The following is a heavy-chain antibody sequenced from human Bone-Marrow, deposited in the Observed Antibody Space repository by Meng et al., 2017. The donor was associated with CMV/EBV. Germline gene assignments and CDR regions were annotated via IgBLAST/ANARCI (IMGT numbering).Heavy chain of an antibody. D-gene: IGHD2-2*01. J-gene: IGHJ4*02. CDR2: ISGSGDST. V-gene: IGHV3-23*01. CDR1: GFTFSSYA. Sequence: LSLTCAASGFTFSSYAMSWVRQAPGKGLEWVSGISGSGDSTYYADSVKGRFTISRDNSKNTLYLQMSSLRAEDTAVYSCAKVGFQLLSFDYWGQGTLVTFYS. CDR3: AKVGFQLLSFDY.